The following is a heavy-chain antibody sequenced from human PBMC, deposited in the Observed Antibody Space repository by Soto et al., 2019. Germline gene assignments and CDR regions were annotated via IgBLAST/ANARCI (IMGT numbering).Heavy chain of an antibody. V-gene: IGHV5-51*01. J-gene: IGHJ4*02. CDR1: GYSFTSYW. CDR2: IYPGDSDT. CDR3: ARQITRGGPGYYNPDY. Sequence: GESLKISCKGSGYSFTSYWIGWVRQMPGKGLEWMGIIYPGDSDTRYSPSFQGQVTISADKSISTAYLQWSSLKASDTAMYYCARQITRGGPGYYNPDYWGQGTLVTVSS. D-gene: IGHD3-9*01.